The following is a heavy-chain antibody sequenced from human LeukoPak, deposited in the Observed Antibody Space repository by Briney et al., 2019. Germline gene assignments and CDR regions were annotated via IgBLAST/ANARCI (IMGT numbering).Heavy chain of an antibody. D-gene: IGHD6-6*01. J-gene: IGHJ4*02. CDR3: ARNRIAARSSYFDY. CDR1: GFTFSDYY. Sequence: PGGSLRLSCAASGFTFSDYYMSWIRQAPGKGLEWVSYISSSGSTIYYADSVKGRFTISRDNAKNSLYLQMNSLRAEDTAVYYCARNRIAARSSYFDYWGQGTLVTVSS. V-gene: IGHV3-11*04. CDR2: ISSSGSTI.